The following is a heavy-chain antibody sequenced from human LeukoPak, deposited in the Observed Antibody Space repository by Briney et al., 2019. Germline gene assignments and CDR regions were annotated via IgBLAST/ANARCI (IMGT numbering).Heavy chain of an antibody. CDR3: ARGAWSYYYFDY. CDR1: GGSISSSSYY. Sequence: SETLSLTCTVSGGSISSSSYYWGWIRQPPGKGLEWIGSIYYSGSTYYNPSLKSRVTISVDTSKNQFSLRLSSVTAADTAVYYCARGAWSYYYFDYWGQGTLVTVSS. J-gene: IGHJ4*02. CDR2: IYYSGST. D-gene: IGHD2-15*01. V-gene: IGHV4-39*01.